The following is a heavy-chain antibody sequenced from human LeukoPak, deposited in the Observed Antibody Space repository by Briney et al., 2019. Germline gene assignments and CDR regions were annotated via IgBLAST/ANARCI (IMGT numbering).Heavy chain of an antibody. CDR1: GGSISSYY. CDR2: IYTSGST. Sequence: PSEALSLTCTVSGGSISSYYWSWIRQPAGKGLEWIGRIYTSGSTNYNPSLKSRVTMSADTSKNQLSLKLSSVTAADTAVYYCARPYYYDSRIDPWGQGILVTVSS. J-gene: IGHJ5*02. CDR3: ARPYYYDSRIDP. V-gene: IGHV4-4*07. D-gene: IGHD3-22*01.